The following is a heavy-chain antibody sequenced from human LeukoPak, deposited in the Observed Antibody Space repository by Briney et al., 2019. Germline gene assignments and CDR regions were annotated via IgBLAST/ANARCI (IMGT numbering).Heavy chain of an antibody. CDR1: GGSISSGGYY. CDR3: ARGGIRASAMVFDY. D-gene: IGHD5-18*01. V-gene: IGHV4-31*03. J-gene: IGHJ4*02. Sequence: PSETLSLTGTVSGGSISSGGYYWSWIRQHPGKGLEWIGYIYYSGSTYYNPSLKSRVTISVDTSKNQFSLKLSSVTAADTAVYYCARGGIRASAMVFDYWGQGTLVTVSS. CDR2: IYYSGST.